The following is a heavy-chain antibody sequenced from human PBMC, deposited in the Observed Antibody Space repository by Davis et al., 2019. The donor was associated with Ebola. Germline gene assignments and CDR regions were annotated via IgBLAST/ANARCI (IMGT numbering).Heavy chain of an antibody. V-gene: IGHV3-23*01. CDR3: ANLDYGDNSGFDY. CDR2: IGGSGYST. D-gene: IGHD4-23*01. J-gene: IGHJ4*02. Sequence: GGSLRLSCAASGFSFSSYAMSWVRQAPGKGLEWVSAIGGSGYSTYFADSVKGRFTISRDNSKNTLYLQMNSLRAEDTAVYYCANLDYGDNSGFDYWGQGTLVTVSS. CDR1: GFSFSSYA.